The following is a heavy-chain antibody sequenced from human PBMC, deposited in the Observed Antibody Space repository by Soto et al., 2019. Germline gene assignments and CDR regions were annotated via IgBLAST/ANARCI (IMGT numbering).Heavy chain of an antibody. J-gene: IGHJ4*02. CDR1: GGSFSGYY. CDR3: ASGGSSLNFDS. Sequence: PSETLSLTCAVYGGSFSGYYWTRIRQPPDTGLEWIGEINHSGSTNNNPSLESRVTMSVDTSKSQLSLTLSSVSAADTAVYYCASGGSSLNFDSWGQGTLVTVSS. V-gene: IGHV4-34*01. D-gene: IGHD6-6*01. CDR2: INHSGST.